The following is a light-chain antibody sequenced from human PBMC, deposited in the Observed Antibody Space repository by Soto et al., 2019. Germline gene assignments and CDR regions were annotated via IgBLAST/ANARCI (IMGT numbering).Light chain of an antibody. V-gene: IGLV2-14*03. CDR2: DVS. CDR1: SSDVGGYNF. CDR3: TSYTTSITYV. J-gene: IGLJ1*01. Sequence: QSALTQPASVSGSPGQSITISCTGTSSDVGGYNFVSWYQHHPGKAPKLIIYDVSNRPSGVSNRFSGSKSGNTASLTISGLQAEDEADYYCTSYTTSITYVFGTGTKVTDL.